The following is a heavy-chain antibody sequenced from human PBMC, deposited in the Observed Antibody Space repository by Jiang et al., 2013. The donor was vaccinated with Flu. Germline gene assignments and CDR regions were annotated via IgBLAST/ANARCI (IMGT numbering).Heavy chain of an antibody. V-gene: IGHV3-30*02. CDR3: AKDRVDDYREAAFDY. J-gene: IGHJ4*02. D-gene: IGHD4-11*01. Sequence: FTISRDNSKNTLYLQMNSLRVEDTAMYYCAKDRVDDYREAAFDYWGQGTLVTVSS.